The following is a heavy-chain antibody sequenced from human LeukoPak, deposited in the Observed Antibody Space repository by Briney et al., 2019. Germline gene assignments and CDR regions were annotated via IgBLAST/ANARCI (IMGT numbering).Heavy chain of an antibody. Sequence: GGSLRLSCEASGFTFSHFGMHWVRQAPGKGLEWVAVIWSDATNEYYADSVKGRFTISRENAKNSLYLQMSSLRAEDTAVYYCARVDYYDSSGHSIDYWGQGTLVTVSS. J-gene: IGHJ4*02. V-gene: IGHV3-33*01. CDR3: ARVDYYDSSGHSIDY. D-gene: IGHD3-22*01. CDR1: GFTFSHFG. CDR2: IWSDATNE.